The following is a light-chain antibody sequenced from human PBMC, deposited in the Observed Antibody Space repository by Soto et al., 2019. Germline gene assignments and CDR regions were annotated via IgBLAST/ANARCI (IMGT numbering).Light chain of an antibody. Sequence: QSALTQPASVSGSPGQSITISCTGTSSDIGASNYVSWYQQHPGQAPKLMISDVSNRPSGISDRFSGSKSGNTASLTISGLPAEDEADYYCYSCSRNSDTPYVFGTGTKLTVL. CDR1: SSDIGASNY. J-gene: IGLJ1*01. CDR2: DVS. CDR3: YSCSRNSDTPYV. V-gene: IGLV2-14*03.